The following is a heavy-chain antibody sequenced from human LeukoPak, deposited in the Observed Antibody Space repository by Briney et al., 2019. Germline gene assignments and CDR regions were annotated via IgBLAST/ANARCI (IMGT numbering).Heavy chain of an antibody. J-gene: IGHJ4*02. CDR3: ARGVQARDFDY. CDR2: INPNSGAT. Sequence: ASVKGSCKASGYTFTGYFIHWVRQAPGQGLEWMGWINPNSGATDYTQKFQGRVTMTRDTSISTAYMEVIGLTSDDTAVYYCARGVQARDFDYWGQGTLVTVSS. V-gene: IGHV1-2*02. CDR1: GYTFTGYF.